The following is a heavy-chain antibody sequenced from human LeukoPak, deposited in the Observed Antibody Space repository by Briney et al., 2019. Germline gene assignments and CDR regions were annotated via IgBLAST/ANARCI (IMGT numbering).Heavy chain of an antibody. CDR3: ARRHPNSGSNDY. CDR1: GFTLSSYW. Sequence: GGSLRLSCAASGFTLSSYWMNWLRQGPGKGLVWVSRINSDGSTTSYADSVKGRFTISRDNAKNTLYLQMNSLRAEDTAVYYCARRHPNSGSNDYWGQGTLVTVSS. V-gene: IGHV3-74*01. J-gene: IGHJ4*02. D-gene: IGHD1-26*01. CDR2: INSDGSTT.